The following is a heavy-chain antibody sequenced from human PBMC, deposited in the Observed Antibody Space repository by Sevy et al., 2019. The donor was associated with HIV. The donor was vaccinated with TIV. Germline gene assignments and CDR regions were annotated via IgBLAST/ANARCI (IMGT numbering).Heavy chain of an antibody. D-gene: IGHD2-2*02. CDR3: AREAYCSSTSCYTGVVVGYYYYGMDV. V-gene: IGHV4-4*07. Sequence: SETLSLTCTVSGGSISSYYWSWIRQPAGKGLEWIGRIYTSGSTNYNPSLKSRVTMSVDTSKNQFSLKLSSVTAADTAVYYCAREAYCSSTSCYTGVVVGYYYYGMDVWGQWTTVTVSS. J-gene: IGHJ6*02. CDR2: IYTSGST. CDR1: GGSISSYY.